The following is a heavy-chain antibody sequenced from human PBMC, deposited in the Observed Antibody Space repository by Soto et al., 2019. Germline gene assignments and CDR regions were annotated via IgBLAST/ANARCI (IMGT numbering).Heavy chain of an antibody. Sequence: ASVKVSCKASGYRFTSYGIIWVRQAPGQGLEWLGWISAYDDNTKYAQTLQGRVSMSTDTSTNTAYMELRSLRSDDTAMYYCARGGYYDSSGSRNYHYYGMNVWGQGTTVTVSS. V-gene: IGHV1-18*01. CDR3: ARGGYYDSSGSRNYHYYGMNV. CDR2: ISAYDDNT. CDR1: GYRFTSYG. J-gene: IGHJ6*02. D-gene: IGHD3-22*01.